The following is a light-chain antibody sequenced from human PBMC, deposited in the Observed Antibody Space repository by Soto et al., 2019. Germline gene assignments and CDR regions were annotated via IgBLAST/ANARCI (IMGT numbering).Light chain of an antibody. V-gene: IGKV1-5*01. CDR1: QSVSYW. CDR3: QQYGFS. Sequence: DIHMTQSPSTLSASVGDRVTITCRASQSVSYWLAWYQQKPGKAPKLLIHDASSLESGVPSRFRGGGSGQEFTLTINGLQPDDFATYYCQQYGFSFGPGTKVEMK. CDR2: DAS. J-gene: IGKJ3*01.